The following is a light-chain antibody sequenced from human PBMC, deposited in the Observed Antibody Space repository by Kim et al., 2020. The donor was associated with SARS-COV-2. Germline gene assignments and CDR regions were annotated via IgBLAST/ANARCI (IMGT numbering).Light chain of an antibody. CDR3: QHYQILPLT. V-gene: IGKV1-33*01. J-gene: IGKJ4*01. CDR1: QDISDY. Sequence: ASVGDRVTITWQASQDISDYLKWYQQKPGKAPKLLIYDASNLEEGVPSRFSGSGFGRDFTLTISSLQPEDIATYYCQHYQILPLTFGGGTKVDIK. CDR2: DAS.